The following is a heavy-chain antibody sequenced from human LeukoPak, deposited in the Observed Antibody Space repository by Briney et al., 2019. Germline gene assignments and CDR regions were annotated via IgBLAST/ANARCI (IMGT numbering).Heavy chain of an antibody. CDR1: GFTFSDHY. V-gene: IGHV3-72*01. Sequence: GGSLRLSCAASGFTFSDHYMDWVRRAPGKGLEWVGRIRNKADSYTTQYAASVKGRFTISRDDSKNSLYLQMNSLKTEDTAVYYCHKSYCSSTSCQRAAFDIWGQGTMVTVSS. D-gene: IGHD2-2*01. J-gene: IGHJ3*02. CDR3: HKSYCSSTSCQRAAFDI. CDR2: IRNKADSYTT.